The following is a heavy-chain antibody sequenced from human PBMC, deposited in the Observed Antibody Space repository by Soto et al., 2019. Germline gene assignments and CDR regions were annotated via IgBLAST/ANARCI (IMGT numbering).Heavy chain of an antibody. Sequence: QVQLQESGPGLVKPSQTLSLTCTVSGGSISSGGYYWSWIRQHPGKGLEWIGYICYSGSTYYNPSLKSRVTISVDTSKNQFSLKLSSVTAADTAVYYCARVSSSWNQAPYYFDYWGQGTLVTVSS. CDR2: ICYSGST. V-gene: IGHV4-31*03. D-gene: IGHD6-13*01. CDR3: ARVSSSWNQAPYYFDY. J-gene: IGHJ4*02. CDR1: GGSISSGGYY.